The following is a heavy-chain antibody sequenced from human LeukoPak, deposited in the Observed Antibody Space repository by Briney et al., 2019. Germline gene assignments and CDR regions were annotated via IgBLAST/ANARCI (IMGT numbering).Heavy chain of an antibody. J-gene: IGHJ5*02. D-gene: IGHD6-19*01. CDR2: IHYSGST. CDR3: ARAIAVAAPGYWFDP. V-gene: IGHV4-59*01. CDR1: GGSISSYY. Sequence: PSETLSLTCTVPGGSISSYYWSWIRQPPGKVLEWIGHIHYSGSTNYKPSLKSRVTISVETSKNQFSLKLRSVTAADTAVYYCARAIAVAAPGYWFDPWGQGTLVTVSS.